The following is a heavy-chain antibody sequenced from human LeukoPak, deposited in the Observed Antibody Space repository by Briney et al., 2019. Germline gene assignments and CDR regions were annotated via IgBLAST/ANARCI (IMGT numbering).Heavy chain of an antibody. D-gene: IGHD3-10*01. CDR3: ARHGVTMVRGVIQTYDAFDI. CDR2: IYPGDSDT. Sequence: GESLKISCKGSGYSFTSYWIGWVRQMPEKGLEWMGIIYPGDSDTRYSPSFQGQVTISADKSISTAYLQWSSLKASDTAMYYCARHGVTMVRGVIQTYDAFDIWGQGTMVTVSS. CDR1: GYSFTSYW. V-gene: IGHV5-51*01. J-gene: IGHJ3*02.